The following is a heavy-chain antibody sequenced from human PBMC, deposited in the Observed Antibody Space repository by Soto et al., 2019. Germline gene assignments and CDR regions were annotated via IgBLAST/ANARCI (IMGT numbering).Heavy chain of an antibody. CDR3: ARDLYYSSGRYFDHDAFDI. CDR2: ISPHNDRT. D-gene: IGHD6-19*01. Sequence: ASVKVSCKASGYNFTSYGISWVRQAPGQGLEWMGWISPHNDRTKYARRFQDRVTMTTETPTSTVYMELGSLRSDDTAVYYCARDLYYSSGRYFDHDAFDIWGQGKVVTVSS. V-gene: IGHV1-18*01. CDR1: GYNFTSYG. J-gene: IGHJ3*02.